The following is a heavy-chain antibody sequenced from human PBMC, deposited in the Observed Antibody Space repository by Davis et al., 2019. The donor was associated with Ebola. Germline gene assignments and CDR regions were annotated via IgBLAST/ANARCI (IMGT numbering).Heavy chain of an antibody. D-gene: IGHD3-22*01. J-gene: IGHJ5*02. V-gene: IGHV1-2*02. CDR3: ARDITMIVGSWFDP. CDR1: GYTFSGYY. Sequence: ASVKVSCKASGYTFSGYYMQWVRQAPGQGLEWMGWINPKSGGTNYAQKFQGRVTITADESTRTAYMELSSLRSEDTAVYYCARDITMIVGSWFDPWGQGTLVTVSS. CDR2: INPKSGGT.